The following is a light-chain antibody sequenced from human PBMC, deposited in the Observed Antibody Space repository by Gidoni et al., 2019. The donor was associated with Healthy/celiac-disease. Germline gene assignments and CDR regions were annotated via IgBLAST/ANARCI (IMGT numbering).Light chain of an antibody. CDR2: AAS. Sequence: AIRMTQSPSSFSASTGDRVTITCRASQGISSYVAWYQQKPGKAPKLLIYAASTLQSGVPSRFSGRGSGTDFTLTISCLQSEDFATYYWQQYYSYPRTFGGGTKVEIK. V-gene: IGKV1-8*01. J-gene: IGKJ4*01. CDR3: QQYYSYPRT. CDR1: QGISSY.